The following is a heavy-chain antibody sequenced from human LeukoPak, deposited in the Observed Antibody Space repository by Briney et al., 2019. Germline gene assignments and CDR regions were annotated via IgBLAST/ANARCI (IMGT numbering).Heavy chain of an antibody. V-gene: IGHV3-7*01. CDR3: ARDPAAWDY. D-gene: IGHD6-13*01. J-gene: IGHJ4*02. CDR2: IKEDGSEE. CDR1: TFTFGNYW. Sequence: QPGGSLRLSCAASTFTFGNYWMSWVRQAPGKELEWVANIKEDGSEEYYVDSVKGRFTISRDNTKNSLYLQMNSLRAEDTAVYYCARDPAAWDYWGQGTLVTVSS.